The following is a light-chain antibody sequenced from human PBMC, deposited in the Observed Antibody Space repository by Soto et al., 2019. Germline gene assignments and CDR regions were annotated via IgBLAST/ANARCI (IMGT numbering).Light chain of an antibody. CDR1: QGVSSY. V-gene: IGKV3D-11*01. Sequence: EIVLTQSPATLSLSPGERATLSCRASQGVSSYLAWYQQKPGQAPRLLIYDASNRATGIPARFSGSGPGTDFTLTSSSLEPEDFAVSYCQQRSNWPITFGQGTRLEIK. J-gene: IGKJ5*01. CDR2: DAS. CDR3: QQRSNWPIT.